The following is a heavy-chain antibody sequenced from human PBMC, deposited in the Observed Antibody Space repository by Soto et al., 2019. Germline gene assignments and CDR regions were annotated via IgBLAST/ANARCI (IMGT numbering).Heavy chain of an antibody. CDR2: IIPIFGTA. Sequence: QVQLVQSGAEVKKPGSSVKVSCKASGGTFSSYAISWVRQAPGQGLAWMGGIIPIFGTANYAQKFQGRVTITADESTSTAYMELSSLRSEDTAVYYCARVERGQWLVPERNWFDPWGQGTLVTVSS. CDR3: ARVERGQWLVPERNWFDP. J-gene: IGHJ5*02. V-gene: IGHV1-69*01. CDR1: GGTFSSYA. D-gene: IGHD6-19*01.